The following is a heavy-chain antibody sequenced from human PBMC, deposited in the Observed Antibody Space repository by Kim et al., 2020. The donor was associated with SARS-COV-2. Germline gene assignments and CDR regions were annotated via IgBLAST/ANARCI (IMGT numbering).Heavy chain of an antibody. CDR1: GYRFTDYF. J-gene: IGHJ3*02. CDR2: INPGNGFT. V-gene: IGHV1-2*02. CDR3: ARDMIEVHVAAWGGVFDI. D-gene: IGHD3-22*01. Sequence: ASVKVSCKASGYRFTDYFIHWVRQAPGQRPEWLGWINPGNGFTSSAKKFWGRVTLTRDTSTNTAYMELSWLRPDDTAVYFCARDMIEVHVAAWGGVFDIW.